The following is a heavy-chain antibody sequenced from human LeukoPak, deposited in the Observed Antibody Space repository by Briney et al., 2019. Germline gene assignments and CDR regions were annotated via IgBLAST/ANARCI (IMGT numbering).Heavy chain of an antibody. V-gene: IGHV4-39*01. CDR2: IYYTGNT. CDR1: GDSINNENCY. Sequence: SETLSLTCSVSGDSINNENCYWGWIRQPPGKGLEWIGSIYYTGNTYYNTSLKSRVSISVDASKNQFSLRLNFMTAADTAVYYCARHHEPRSIRAFDIWGQGTMVTVSS. CDR3: ARHHEPRSIRAFDI. J-gene: IGHJ3*02.